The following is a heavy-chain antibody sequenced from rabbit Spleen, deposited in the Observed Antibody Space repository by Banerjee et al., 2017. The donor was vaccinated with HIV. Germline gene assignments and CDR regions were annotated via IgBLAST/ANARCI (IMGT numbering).Heavy chain of an antibody. V-gene: IGHV1S40*01. D-gene: IGHD3-1*01. CDR3: ARDLATVVGWNFNL. CDR2: INTYTARP. Sequence: MCWVRQAPGKGLQWIACINTYTARPVYATWAKGRFTISRTSSTTVTLQMTSLTAADTATYFCARDLATVVGWNFNLWGPGTLVTVS. J-gene: IGHJ4*01.